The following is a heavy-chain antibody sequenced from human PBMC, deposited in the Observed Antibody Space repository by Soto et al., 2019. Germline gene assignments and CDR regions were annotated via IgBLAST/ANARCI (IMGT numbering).Heavy chain of an antibody. CDR3: ARLKRGYSYGSIIDF. J-gene: IGHJ4*01. Sequence: WETLSLTCTVSGGSVSSGSYYWSWIRQPPGKGLEWIGYIFYSGSTNYNPSIKSRVAISVDTSRNQFALKLRSVTAADTATYYCARLKRGYSYGSIIDFWGRGTLVTVSS. CDR2: IFYSGST. CDR1: GGSVSSGSYY. D-gene: IGHD5-18*01. V-gene: IGHV4-61*01.